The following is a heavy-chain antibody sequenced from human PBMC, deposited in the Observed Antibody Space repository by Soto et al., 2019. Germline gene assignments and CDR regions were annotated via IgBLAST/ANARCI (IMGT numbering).Heavy chain of an antibody. CDR2: RKHSGST. CDR1: GGSFSGDY. V-gene: IGHV4-34*01. Sequence: PSETLAVTCAVYGGSFSGDYWSWVGQPPGKGLEWIGERKHSGSTNDNPSLKSRVTISVDTSKNQFSLKLSSVTAADTAVYYCARGVVAIYAGVKRNFDYWGQGPLVTVSS. J-gene: IGHJ4*02. D-gene: IGHD2-15*01. CDR3: ARGVVAIYAGVKRNFDY.